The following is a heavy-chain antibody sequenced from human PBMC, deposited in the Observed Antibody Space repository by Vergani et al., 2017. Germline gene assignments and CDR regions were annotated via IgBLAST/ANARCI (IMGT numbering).Heavy chain of an antibody. Sequence: QVQLVQSGAEVKKPGSSVKVSCKASGGTFSSYAISWVRQAPGQGLEWMGIINPSGGSTSYAQKFQGRVTMTRDTSTSTVYMELSSLRSEDTAVYYCARDWGITMVRGVPDAFDIWGQGTMVTVSS. CDR2: INPSGGST. CDR1: GGTFSSYA. J-gene: IGHJ3*02. V-gene: IGHV1-46*01. D-gene: IGHD3-10*01. CDR3: ARDWGITMVRGVPDAFDI.